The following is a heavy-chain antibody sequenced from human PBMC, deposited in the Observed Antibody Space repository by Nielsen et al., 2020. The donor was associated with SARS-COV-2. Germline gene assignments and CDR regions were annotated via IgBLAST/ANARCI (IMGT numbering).Heavy chain of an antibody. Sequence: GESLKISCAASGFTFSSYSMNWVRQAPGKGLEWVSYISSSSSTIYYADSVKGRFTISRDNAKNSLYLQMNSLRAEDTAVYYCARDYGDSLNWCMDVWGKGTTVTVSS. CDR1: GFTFSSYS. D-gene: IGHD4-17*01. J-gene: IGHJ6*03. CDR2: ISSSSSTI. V-gene: IGHV3-48*04. CDR3: ARDYGDSLNWCMDV.